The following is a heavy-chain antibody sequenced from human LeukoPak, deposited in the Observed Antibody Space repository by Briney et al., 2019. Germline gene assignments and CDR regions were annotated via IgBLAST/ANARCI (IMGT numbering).Heavy chain of an antibody. CDR1: GGTFSGYG. D-gene: IGHD3-3*01. CDR2: VIPMFTTT. V-gene: IGHV1-69*13. J-gene: IGHJ4*02. CDR3: ARGLLRFLEWRNFDS. Sequence: GASVKVSCKASGGTFSGYGISWVRQAPGQGLEWMGGVIPMFTTTNYAQTLQGRITITADESTNTAYMELSSLRYEDTAVYYCARGLLRFLEWRNFDSWGQGTLVTVSP.